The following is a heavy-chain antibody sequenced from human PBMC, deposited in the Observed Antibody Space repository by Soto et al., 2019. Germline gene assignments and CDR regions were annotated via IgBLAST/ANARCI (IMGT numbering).Heavy chain of an antibody. CDR3: AGSGYDLGGVTGDYYFDY. Sequence: QVQLVQSGAEVKKPGASVKVSCKASGYTFTSYDINWVRQATGQGLEWMGWMNTNSGNTGYAQKFQGRVTMNRNTSISTTYMELSSLRSEDKAVYYCAGSGYDLGGVTGDYYFDYWGQGTLVTVSS. J-gene: IGHJ4*02. CDR2: MNTNSGNT. V-gene: IGHV1-8*01. D-gene: IGHD5-12*01. CDR1: GYTFTSYD.